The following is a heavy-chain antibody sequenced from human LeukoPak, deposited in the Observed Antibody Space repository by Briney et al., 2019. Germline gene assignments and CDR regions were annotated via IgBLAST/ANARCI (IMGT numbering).Heavy chain of an antibody. D-gene: IGHD6-19*01. CDR1: GGSISSSSYY. V-gene: IGHV4-39*06. CDR3: ARDRIAVATDY. CDR2: IYYSGST. J-gene: IGHJ4*02. Sequence: SETLSLTCTVSGGSISSSSYYWGWIRQPPGKGLEWIGSIYYSGSTYYNPSLKSRVTISVDTSKNQFPLKLSSVTAADTAVYYCARDRIAVATDYWGQGTLVTVSS.